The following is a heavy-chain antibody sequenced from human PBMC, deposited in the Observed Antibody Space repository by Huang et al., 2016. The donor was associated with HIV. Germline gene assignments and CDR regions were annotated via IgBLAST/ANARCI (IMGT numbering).Heavy chain of an antibody. CDR3: GRGGGGSSWQTPLVWIDP. J-gene: IGHJ5*02. Sequence: QVQLVQSGSELKKPGASVKVSCKASGYTFTSYTLNWVRQAPGQGLEWMGWINTNDGKSTYAQDFTGRFVFSWDTSVSTAYLHISSLRAEDTAVYYCGRGGGGSSWQTPLVWIDPWGQGTLVTVSS. CDR2: INTNDGKS. D-gene: IGHD6-13*01. V-gene: IGHV7-4-1*02. CDR1: GYTFTSYT.